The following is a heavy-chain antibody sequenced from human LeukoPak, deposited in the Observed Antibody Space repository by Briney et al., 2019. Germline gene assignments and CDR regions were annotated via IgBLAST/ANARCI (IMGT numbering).Heavy chain of an antibody. V-gene: IGHV1-2*02. J-gene: IGHJ4*02. CDR3: ATDRYCSGGSCTNLFDY. Sequence: ASVKVSCKASGYTFTVYYMHWVRQAPGQGLEWVGWINPNSGGTNYAQKFQGRVTMTRDTSISTAYMELSRLRSDDTAVYYCATDRYCSGGSCTNLFDYWGQGTLVTVSS. CDR1: GYTFTVYY. CDR2: INPNSGGT. D-gene: IGHD2-15*01.